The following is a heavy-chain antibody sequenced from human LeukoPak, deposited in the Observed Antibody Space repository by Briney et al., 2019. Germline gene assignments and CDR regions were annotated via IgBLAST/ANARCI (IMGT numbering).Heavy chain of an antibody. J-gene: IGHJ5*02. V-gene: IGHV7-4-1*02. D-gene: IGHD5-18*01. CDR1: GDTFTSYA. CDR3: AREGRGYSYGSNWFDP. CDR2: VNTNTGNP. Sequence: ASVKVSCKASGDTFTSYAMNWVRQAPGQGLEWVGWVNTNTGNPTYAQGFTGRFVSSLDTSVSTAYLQISSLKAEDTAVYYCAREGRGYSYGSNWFDPWGQGTLVTVSS.